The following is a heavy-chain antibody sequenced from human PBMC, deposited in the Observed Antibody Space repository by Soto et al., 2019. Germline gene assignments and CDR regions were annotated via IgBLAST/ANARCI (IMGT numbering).Heavy chain of an antibody. D-gene: IGHD3-22*01. J-gene: IGHJ1*01. CDR1: GYTFTSYG. CDR2: ISAYNGNT. CDR3: VMSSAGSIQH. Sequence: QVQLVQSGAEVKKPGASVKVSCKASGYTFTSYGISWVRQAPGQGLEWMGWISAYNGNTNYTQKLQGRVTITTDTPTSTADMKQRSMRSNDTAVYYCVMSSAGSIQHWGQGTRVTVSS. V-gene: IGHV1-18*01.